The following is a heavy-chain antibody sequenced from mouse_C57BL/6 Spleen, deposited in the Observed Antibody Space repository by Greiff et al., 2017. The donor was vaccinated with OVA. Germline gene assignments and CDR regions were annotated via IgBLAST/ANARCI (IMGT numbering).Heavy chain of an antibody. CDR3: ARKSNPAMDY. J-gene: IGHJ4*01. CDR2: IDPSDSYT. CDR1: GYTFTSYW. Sequence: QVHVKQPGAELVKPGASVKLSCKASGYTFTSYWMQWVKQRPGQGLEWIGEIDPSDSYTNYNQKFKGKATLTVDTSSSTAYMQLSSLTSEDSAVYYCARKSNPAMDYWGQGTSVTVSS. V-gene: IGHV1-50*01. D-gene: IGHD2-5*01.